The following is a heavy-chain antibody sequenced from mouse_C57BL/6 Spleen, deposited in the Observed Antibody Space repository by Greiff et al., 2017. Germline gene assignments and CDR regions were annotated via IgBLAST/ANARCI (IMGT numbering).Heavy chain of an antibody. CDR2: ISGGGGNT. CDR1: GFTFSSYT. J-gene: IGHJ4*01. Sequence: EVQLVESGGGLVKPGGSLKLSCAASGFTFSSYTMSWVRQTPEKRLEWVATISGGGGNTYYPDSVKGRFTISRDNAKNTLYLQMSSLRSEDTALYYCARQRSNDAMDYWGQGTSVTVSS. D-gene: IGHD2-5*01. V-gene: IGHV5-9*01. CDR3: ARQRSNDAMDY.